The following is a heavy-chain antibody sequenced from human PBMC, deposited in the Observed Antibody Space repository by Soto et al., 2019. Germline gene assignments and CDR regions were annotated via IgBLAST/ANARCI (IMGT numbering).Heavy chain of an antibody. CDR1: GFTFSSYW. D-gene: IGHD1-7*01. V-gene: IGHV3-74*01. CDR2: IHNDGSTT. J-gene: IGHJ4*01. CDR3: ARDNWNSY. Sequence: EVQLVESGGGLVQPGGSVRLSCAASGFTFSSYWMHWVRQAPGKGLMWVSRIHNDGSTTRYADSVKGRFTISRHNAKNTLYLQMSSLRVEDTAVYYCARDNWNSYWGQGTLVTVSS.